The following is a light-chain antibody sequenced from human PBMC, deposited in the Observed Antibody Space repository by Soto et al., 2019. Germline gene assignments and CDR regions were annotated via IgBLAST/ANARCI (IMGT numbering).Light chain of an antibody. V-gene: IGLV1-44*01. CDR2: SNN. CDR1: SSNIGSNT. CDR3: AAGDDSLNGFGV. J-gene: IGLJ3*02. Sequence: QSVLTQPPSASGTPGQRVTISCSGSSSNIGSNTVNWYQQLPGTAPKLLIYSNNQRPSGVPDRFSGSKSGTSAPLAISGLQSEDEADYYCAAGDDSLNGFGVFGGGTELTVL.